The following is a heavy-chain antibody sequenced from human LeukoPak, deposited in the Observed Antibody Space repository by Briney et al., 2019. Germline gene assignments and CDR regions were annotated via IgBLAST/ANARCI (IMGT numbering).Heavy chain of an antibody. CDR2: IYYSGST. V-gene: IGHV4-39*07. CDR1: GGSISSSSYY. CDR3: ARVAFGGAYSGSYYLTN. D-gene: IGHD1-26*01. J-gene: IGHJ4*02. Sequence: SETLSLTCTVSGGSISSSSYYWGWIRQPPGKGLEWIGSIYYSGSTYYNPSLKSRVTISVDTSKNQFSLKLSSVTAADTAVYYCARVAFGGAYSGSYYLTNWGQGTLVTVSS.